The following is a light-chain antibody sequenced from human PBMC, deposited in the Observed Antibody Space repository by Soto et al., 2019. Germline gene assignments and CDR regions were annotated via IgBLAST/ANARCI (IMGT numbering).Light chain of an antibody. Sequence: DIQLTQSPSFLSASVGDRVTITCRASQGISSYLAWYQRKPGKAPKLLIYAASTLHSGVPPRFSGSGSGTEFTLTISSLQPEDFATYYCQQLLTSPFTFGPGTEVDI. V-gene: IGKV1-9*01. J-gene: IGKJ3*01. CDR2: AAS. CDR1: QGISSY. CDR3: QQLLTSPFT.